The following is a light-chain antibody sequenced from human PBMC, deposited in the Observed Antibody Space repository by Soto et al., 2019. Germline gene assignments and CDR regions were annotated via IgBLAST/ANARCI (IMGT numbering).Light chain of an antibody. CDR2: EGS. J-gene: IGLJ1*01. CDR3: CSYAGSSTLYV. V-gene: IGLV2-23*01. Sequence: QSALTQPASVSGSPGQSITISCTGTSSDVGSYNLVSWYQQHPGKAPKLMIYEGSKRPSGVSNRFSGSKSGNTASLTISGLQVEDEADYYCCSYAGSSTLYVFGTGTKVTVL. CDR1: SSDVGSYNL.